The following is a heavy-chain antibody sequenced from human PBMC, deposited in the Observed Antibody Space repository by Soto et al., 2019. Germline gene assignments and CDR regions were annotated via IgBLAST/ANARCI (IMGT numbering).Heavy chain of an antibody. CDR2: TDYSGST. CDR1: GASVSSNSYY. J-gene: IGHJ4*02. V-gene: IGHV4-61*01. D-gene: IGHD2-2*02. CDR3: ARADQQYCSVSTCYIFDY. Sequence: LPETLSLTCIVSGASVSSNSYYWTWIRQPPGKGLEWIGYTDYSGSTKYNPSLKSRVTISVDTFKNQFSLRVSSVTAADTAMYYCARADQQYCSVSTCYIFDYWGQGTQVTVSS.